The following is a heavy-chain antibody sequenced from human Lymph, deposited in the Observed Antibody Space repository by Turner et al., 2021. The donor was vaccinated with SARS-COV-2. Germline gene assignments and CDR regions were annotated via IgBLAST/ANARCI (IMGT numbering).Heavy chain of an antibody. D-gene: IGHD2-15*01. CDR2: INPSGDST. CDR1: GYTFTSYY. J-gene: IGHJ4*02. CDR3: ARVGPGGFDY. Sequence: QVQLVQSGAEVKKPGASVKVSCKASGYTFTSYYMHWVRQAPGQGLEWMGIINPSGDSTSYEQKFQGKVNKTRDTFTSTVYMELSSLRSEDTAVYDCARVGPGGFDYWGQGTPVTVSS. V-gene: IGHV1-46*01.